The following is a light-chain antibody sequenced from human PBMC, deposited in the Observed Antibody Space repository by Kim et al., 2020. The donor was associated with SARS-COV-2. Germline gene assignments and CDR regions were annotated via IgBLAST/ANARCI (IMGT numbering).Light chain of an antibody. CDR3: QAWDSSTWV. CDR2: KDS. Sequence: SAYPGQAASITCSGDKLGDKYACWYQQKPGQSPVLVIYKDSKRPSGIPERFSGSNSGNTATLTISGTQAMDEADYYCQAWDSSTWVFGGGTQLTVL. V-gene: IGLV3-1*01. CDR1: KLGDKY. J-gene: IGLJ3*02.